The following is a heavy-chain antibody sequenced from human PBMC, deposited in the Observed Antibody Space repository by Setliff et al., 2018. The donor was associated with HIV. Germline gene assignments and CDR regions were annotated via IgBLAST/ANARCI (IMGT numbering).Heavy chain of an antibody. D-gene: IGHD3-10*01. V-gene: IGHV5-51*01. J-gene: IGHJ5*02. CDR3: ARHGAEYYGSGSYYNL. CDR2: IYPGDSDT. Sequence: RGESLKISCKGSGYSFTSYWIGWVRQMPGKGLEWMGIIYPGDSDTRYSPSFQGQVTISADKSISTAYLQWSSLKASDTAMYYCARHGAEYYGSGSYYNLWGQGTLVTVSS. CDR1: GYSFTSYW.